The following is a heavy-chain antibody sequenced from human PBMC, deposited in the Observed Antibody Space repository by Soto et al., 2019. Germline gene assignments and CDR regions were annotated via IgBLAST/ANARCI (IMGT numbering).Heavy chain of an antibody. J-gene: IGHJ4*02. D-gene: IGHD2-21*01. CDR3: AKRCGAGGHFDY. CDR2: VSIGGST. V-gene: IGHV3-23*01. CDR1: AFTFSSYA. Sequence: DVQLLESGGGLVQPEGSLRLSCAASAFTFSSYAMGWVRQGPGKGLEWVAVVSIGGSTHYADSVRGRFTISRDNSKNTLSLQVNSLTAEDTAVYFCAKRCGAGGHFDYWGQGALVTVSS.